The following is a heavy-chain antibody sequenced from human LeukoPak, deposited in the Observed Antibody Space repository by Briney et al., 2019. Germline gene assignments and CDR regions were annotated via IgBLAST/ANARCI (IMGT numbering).Heavy chain of an antibody. J-gene: IGHJ4*02. D-gene: IGHD6-19*01. CDR1: GFTFSSYA. Sequence: GGSLRLSCAASGFTFSSYAMSWVRQAPGKGLEWVSAISGSGDSTYYADSVKGRFTISRDNSKNTLYLQMNSLRAEDTAVYYCAKGTIAVAGTDLDYWGQGTLVTVSS. CDR3: AKGTIAVAGTDLDY. V-gene: IGHV3-23*01. CDR2: ISGSGDST.